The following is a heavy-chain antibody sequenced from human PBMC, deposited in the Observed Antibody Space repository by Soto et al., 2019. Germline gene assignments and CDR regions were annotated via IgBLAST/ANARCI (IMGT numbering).Heavy chain of an antibody. CDR2: IRSKAYGGTT. CDR3: ARDVASYDYGDFYGMDV. V-gene: IGHV3-49*03. J-gene: IGHJ6*02. D-gene: IGHD4-17*01. CDR1: GFTFGDYT. Sequence: LRLSFTASGFTFGDYTMAWFRQAPGGGLEWVSFIRSKAYGGTTEYAASVKGRFTISRDDSKSIAYLQMNRLQSEDTAVYYCARDVASYDYGDFYGMDVWGQGTTVTVSS.